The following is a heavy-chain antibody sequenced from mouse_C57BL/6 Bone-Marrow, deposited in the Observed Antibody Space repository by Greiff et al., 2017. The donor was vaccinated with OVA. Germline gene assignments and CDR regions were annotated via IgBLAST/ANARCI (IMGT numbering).Heavy chain of an antibody. CDR1: GFTFSDYG. J-gene: IGHJ1*03. V-gene: IGHV5-17*01. D-gene: IGHD4-1*01. CDR2: ISSGSSTT. CDR3: ARFVTGTDADWYFDV. Sequence: EVKLMESGGGLVKPGGSLKLSCAASGFTFSDYGMHWVRQAPEQGLEWVAYISSGSSTTYYADTVKGRFTISRDNAKNTLFLQLTSLRSEDTAMYYCARFVTGTDADWYFDVWGTGTTVTVSS.